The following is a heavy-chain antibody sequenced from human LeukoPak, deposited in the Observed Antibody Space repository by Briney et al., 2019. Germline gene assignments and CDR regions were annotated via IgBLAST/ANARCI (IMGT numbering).Heavy chain of an antibody. CDR2: VSPGGGGT. V-gene: IGHV3-23*01. J-gene: IGHJ4*02. CDR3: AKEDSSSSRYYFDY. Sequence: PGGSLRLSCAASGFAFINYAMTWVRQAPGMGLEWVSSVSPGGGGTYYPRSVKGRFTISIDNSKNTLYLQIDGLGAEDTALYYCAKEDSSSSRYYFDYWGQGALVTVSS. CDR1: GFAFINYA. D-gene: IGHD3-22*01.